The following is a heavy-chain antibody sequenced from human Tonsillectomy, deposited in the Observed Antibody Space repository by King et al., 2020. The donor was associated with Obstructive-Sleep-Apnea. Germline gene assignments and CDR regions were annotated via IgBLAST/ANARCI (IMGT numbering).Heavy chain of an antibody. CDR2: TSEGSDHT. CDR1: GFSLSNSA. V-gene: IGHV3-23*04. Sequence: VQLVESGGGLVQPGGSLRLSCAASGFSLSNSAVTWVRQGPGKGLEWVSLTSEGSDHTFYADSVKGRFTVSRDNSKNTLYLQLNSLRADDSAEYFCATLLADPRASTGIFDKWGQGTLVTVSS. CDR3: ATLLADPRASTGIFDK. D-gene: IGHD1-1*01. J-gene: IGHJ4*02.